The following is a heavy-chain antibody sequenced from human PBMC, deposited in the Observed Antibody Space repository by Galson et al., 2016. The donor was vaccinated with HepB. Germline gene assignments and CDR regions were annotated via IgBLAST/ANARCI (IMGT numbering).Heavy chain of an antibody. Sequence: SLRLSCAASGLTFSSYGMHWVRQAPGKGLEWVALIWYDGSNKNYADYVKGSFTISRDNSKNTPYLQMNSLRAEGTAVYYCARVLGGTSTGYLDLWGQGTLVTVSS. D-gene: IGHD1-1*01. CDR3: ARVLGGTSTGYLDL. CDR2: IWYDGSNK. J-gene: IGHJ4*02. V-gene: IGHV3-33*01. CDR1: GLTFSSYG.